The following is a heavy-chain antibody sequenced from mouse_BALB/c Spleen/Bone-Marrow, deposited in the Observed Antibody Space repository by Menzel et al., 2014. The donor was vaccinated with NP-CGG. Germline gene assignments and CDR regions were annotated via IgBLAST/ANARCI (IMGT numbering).Heavy chain of an antibody. J-gene: IGHJ2*01. Sequence: EVHLVESGGGLVQPGGSLRLSCATSGFTFTDYYMNWVRQPPGEALEWLAFIRNKANGYTTEYSASVKGRFTISRDNSQRILDLHMNAQREENSATYDCARDRGGRLFDSWGQGPTLTGSS. CDR2: IRNKANGYTT. V-gene: IGHV7-3*02. CDR3: ARDRGGRLFDS. D-gene: IGHD3-2*02. CDR1: GFTFTDYY.